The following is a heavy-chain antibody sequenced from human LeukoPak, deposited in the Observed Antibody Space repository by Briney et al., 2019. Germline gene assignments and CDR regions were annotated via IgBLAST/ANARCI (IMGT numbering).Heavy chain of an antibody. Sequence: SETLSLTCTVSGGSISSDYWSWIRQPAGKGLEWIGSIYYSGSTYYNPSLKSRVTISVDTSKNQFSLKLSSVTAADTAVYYCARLRGSYYFDYWGQGTLVTVSS. D-gene: IGHD4-17*01. J-gene: IGHJ4*02. CDR1: GGSISSDY. CDR3: ARLRGSYYFDY. CDR2: IYYSGST. V-gene: IGHV4-59*05.